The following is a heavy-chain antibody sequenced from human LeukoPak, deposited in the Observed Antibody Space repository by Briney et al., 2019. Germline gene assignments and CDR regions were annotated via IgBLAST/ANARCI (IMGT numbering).Heavy chain of an antibody. J-gene: IGHJ6*02. Sequence: GRSLRLSCAASGFTFSSHGFHWVRQAPGKGLEWVAAIWFDGSKQCYADPVKGRFTVSRDDSKNTLYLQMNSLRADDTAVYYCARDPQSSMDVWGQGTTVTVSS. CDR1: GFTFSSHG. V-gene: IGHV3-33*01. CDR3: ARDPQSSMDV. CDR2: IWFDGSKQ.